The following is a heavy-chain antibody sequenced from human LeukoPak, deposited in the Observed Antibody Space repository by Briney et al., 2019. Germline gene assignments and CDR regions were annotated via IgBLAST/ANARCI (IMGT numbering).Heavy chain of an antibody. D-gene: IGHD3-22*01. CDR2: ISGSGGST. V-gene: IGHV3-23*01. Sequence: GGSLRLSCAASGFTFSSYAMSWVRQAPGKGLEWVSAISGSGGSTYYADSVKGRFTISRDNSKNTLYLQMNSLRAEDTAVYYCAKDPGYYYDSSLYFDYWGQGTLVTVSS. J-gene: IGHJ4*02. CDR1: GFTFSSYA. CDR3: AKDPGYYYDSSLYFDY.